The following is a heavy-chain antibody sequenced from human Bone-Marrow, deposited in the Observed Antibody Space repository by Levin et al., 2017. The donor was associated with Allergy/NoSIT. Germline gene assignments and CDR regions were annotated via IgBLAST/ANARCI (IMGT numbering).Heavy chain of an antibody. CDR3: ARVVEVFGVVVSNWFDP. D-gene: IGHD3-3*01. J-gene: IGHJ5*02. V-gene: IGHV4-61*01. CDR2: MSSSGRT. Sequence: SQTLSLTCTVSGGSVSSGSYHWSWIRQPPGKGLEWIGYMSSSGRTSYSPSLKSRVTISADTSKNQFSLKVTSVTAADTAVYYCARVVEVFGVVVSNWFDPWGQGTLVTVSS. CDR1: GGSVSSGSYH.